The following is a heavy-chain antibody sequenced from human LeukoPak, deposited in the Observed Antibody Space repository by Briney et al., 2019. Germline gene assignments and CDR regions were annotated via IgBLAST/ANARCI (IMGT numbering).Heavy chain of an antibody. J-gene: IGHJ4*02. V-gene: IGHV1-69*13. CDR2: FIPIFGTA. Sequence: SVKVSXKASGGTFSSYAISWVRQAPGQGLEWMGGFIPIFGTANYAQKFQGRVTITADESTSTAYMELSRLRSEDTAVYYCAREGRRDGYNLPFDYWGQGTLVTVSS. CDR3: AREGRRDGYNLPFDY. CDR1: GGTFSSYA. D-gene: IGHD5-24*01.